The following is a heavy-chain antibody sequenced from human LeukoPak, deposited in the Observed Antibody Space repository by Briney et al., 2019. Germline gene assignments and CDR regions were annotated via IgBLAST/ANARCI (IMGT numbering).Heavy chain of an antibody. CDR1: GYTLTELS. CDR2: FDPEDGET. CDR3: ARGETLRGYDFLKLFDY. D-gene: IGHD2/OR15-2a*01. J-gene: IGHJ4*02. Sequence: GASVKVSCKVSGYTLTELSMHWVRQAPGKGLEWMGGFDPEDGETIYAQKFQGRVTMTRDTSISTAYMELSRLRSDDTAVYYCARGETLRGYDFLKLFDYWGQGTLVTISS. V-gene: IGHV1-24*01.